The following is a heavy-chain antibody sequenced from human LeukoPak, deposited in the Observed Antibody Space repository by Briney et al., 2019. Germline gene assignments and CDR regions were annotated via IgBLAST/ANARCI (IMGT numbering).Heavy chain of an antibody. J-gene: IGHJ3*02. CDR2: INYGGST. V-gene: IGHV4-34*01. CDR3: ARVVVGAANAFDI. Sequence: PSETLSLTCAVYGGSFSSYYWSWIRQPPGKGLEWIGKINYGGSTDYNPSLKSRVTISVDMSKKLFSLKLTSVTAADTAAYYCARVVVGAANAFDIWGQGTMVTVSS. CDR1: GGSFSSYY. D-gene: IGHD1-26*01.